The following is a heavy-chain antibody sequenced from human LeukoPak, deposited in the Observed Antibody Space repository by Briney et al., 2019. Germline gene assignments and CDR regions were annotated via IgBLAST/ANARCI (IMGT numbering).Heavy chain of an antibody. CDR1: GFTFSSYW. CDR2: IKQDGSEK. Sequence: PGGSLRLSCAASGFTFSSYWMSWVRQAPGKGLEWVANIKQDGSEKYYVDSVKGRFTISRDNAKTSVYLQMNSLRAEDTAVYYCARTPYCSSTSCSNWFDPWGQGTLVTVSS. CDR3: ARTPYCSSTSCSNWFDP. D-gene: IGHD2-2*01. V-gene: IGHV3-7*01. J-gene: IGHJ5*02.